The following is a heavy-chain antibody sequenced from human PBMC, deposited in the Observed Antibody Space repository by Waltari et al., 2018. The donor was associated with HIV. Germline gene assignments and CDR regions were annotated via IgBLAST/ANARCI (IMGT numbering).Heavy chain of an antibody. CDR1: GFRVSSFG. Sequence: SLRFSCAASGFRVSSFGMHWVRQAPGKGLEWVAVISYDGTNKYYADSVKGRFTISRDDSKNTLYLQMNSLRTEDTAIYYCAKGPSDTVPTIGAIEYWGQGTLVTVSS. V-gene: IGHV3-30*18. CDR2: ISYDGTNK. J-gene: IGHJ4*02. D-gene: IGHD1-1*01. CDR3: AKGPSDTVPTIGAIEY.